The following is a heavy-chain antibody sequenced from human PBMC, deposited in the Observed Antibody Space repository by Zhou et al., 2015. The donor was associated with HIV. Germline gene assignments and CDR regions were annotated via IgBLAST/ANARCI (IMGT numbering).Heavy chain of an antibody. CDR3: ARVASSSWDYYGMDV. CDR1: GYTFTSYA. D-gene: IGHD6-13*01. CDR2: INAGNGNT. V-gene: IGHV1-3*05. Sequence: QVQLVQSGAEEKKPGASVKVSCKASGYTFTSYAMHWVRQAPGQRLEWMGWINAGNGNTKYSQKFQGRVTITRDTSASTAYMELSSLRSEDTAVYYCARVASSSWDYYGMDVWGQGTTVTVSS. J-gene: IGHJ6*02.